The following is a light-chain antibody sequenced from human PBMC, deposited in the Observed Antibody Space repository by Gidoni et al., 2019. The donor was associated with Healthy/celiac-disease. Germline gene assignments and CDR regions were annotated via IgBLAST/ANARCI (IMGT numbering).Light chain of an antibody. CDR3: QQYNSYSSS. CDR2: KAS. V-gene: IGKV1-5*03. CDR1: QSISSW. Sequence: LQITQSPSTLSASVGDRVTITCRASQSISSWLAWYQQKPGKAPKLLIYKASSLESGVPSRFSGSGSGTEFTLTISSLQPDDFATYYCQQYNSYSSSFGGGTKVEIK. J-gene: IGKJ4*01.